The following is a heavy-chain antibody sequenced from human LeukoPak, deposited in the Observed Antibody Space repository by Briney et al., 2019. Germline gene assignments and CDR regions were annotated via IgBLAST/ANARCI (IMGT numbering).Heavy chain of an antibody. CDR3: AKDFYSVTYPCFDY. CDR2: ISGTGGSGDST. Sequence: GGSLRLSCAASGFTFSDYAMSWVRQAPGKGLEWISAISGTGGSGDSTYYADSVKGRFTISRDNSKITLYLQMNSLRAEDTAVYYCAKDFYSVTYPCFDYWGQGTLVTVSS. CDR1: GFTFSDYA. V-gene: IGHV3-23*01. J-gene: IGHJ4*02. D-gene: IGHD4-23*01.